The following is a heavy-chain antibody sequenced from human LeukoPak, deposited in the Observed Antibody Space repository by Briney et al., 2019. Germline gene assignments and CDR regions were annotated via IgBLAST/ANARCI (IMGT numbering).Heavy chain of an antibody. V-gene: IGHV4-39*07. Sequence: SETLSLTCTVSGGSISSSSYYWGWIRQPPGKGLEWIGSIYYSGSTYYNPSLKSRVTISVDTSKNQFSLKLSSVTAADTAVYYCARDLDGFGEFTQSYYYYMDVWGKGTTVTVSS. D-gene: IGHD3-10*01. CDR3: ARDLDGFGEFTQSYYYYMDV. CDR2: IYYSGST. J-gene: IGHJ6*03. CDR1: GGSISSSSYY.